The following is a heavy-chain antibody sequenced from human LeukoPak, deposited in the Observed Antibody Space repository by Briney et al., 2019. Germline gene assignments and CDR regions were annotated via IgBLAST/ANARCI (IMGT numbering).Heavy chain of an antibody. J-gene: IGHJ5*02. D-gene: IGHD2-15*01. CDR2: INPNSGDT. V-gene: IGHV1-2*02. CDR3: ARDWLRLGYERTNWFDP. Sequence: ASVKVSCKASGYTFTGYYIHWVRQAPGQGLEWMGWINPNSGDTNYAQNFQGRVTMTRDTSISTAYMELSRLRSDDTAVFYCARDWLRLGYERTNWFDPWGQGTLVTVSS. CDR1: GYTFTGYY.